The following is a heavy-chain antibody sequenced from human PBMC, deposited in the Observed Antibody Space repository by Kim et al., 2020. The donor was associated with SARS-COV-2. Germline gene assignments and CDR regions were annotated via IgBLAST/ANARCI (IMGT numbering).Heavy chain of an antibody. V-gene: IGHV4-59*01. CDR2: IYYSGST. CDR3: ARGYNVAVAGIYYYYGMDV. D-gene: IGHD6-19*01. J-gene: IGHJ6*01. CDR1: GGSISSYY. Sequence: SETLSLTCTVSGGSISSYYWSWIRQPPGKGLEWIGYIYYSGSTNYNPSLKSRVTISVDTSKNQFSLKLSSVTAADTAVYYCARGYNVAVAGIYYYYGMDV.